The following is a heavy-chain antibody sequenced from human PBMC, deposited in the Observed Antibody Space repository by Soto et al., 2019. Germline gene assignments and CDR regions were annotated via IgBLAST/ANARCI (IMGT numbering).Heavy chain of an antibody. J-gene: IGHJ4*02. CDR3: ARWAAVADY. CDR1: GFTVSSNY. V-gene: IGHV3-66*01. Sequence: EVQLVESGGGLVQPGGSLRLSCAVSGFTVSSNYMSWVRQAPGKGLEWVSVIYSDGNTYYADSVKGRFTISRDNSKNTLYLHRNSLRVEDTAVYYCARWAAVADYWGQGTLVTVSS. D-gene: IGHD6-19*01. CDR2: IYSDGNT.